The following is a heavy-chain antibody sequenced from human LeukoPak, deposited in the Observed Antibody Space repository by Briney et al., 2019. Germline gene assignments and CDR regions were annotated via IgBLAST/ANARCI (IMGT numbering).Heavy chain of an antibody. CDR1: GFTFSSYG. V-gene: IGHV3-33*08. Sequence: GGSLRLSCAASGFTFSSYGMHWVRQAPGKGLEWVAVIWYDGSNKYYADSVKGRFTISRDNSKNTLYLQMNSLRAEDTAVYYCARSPQGRLRYFDWLLQPLDYWGQGTLVTVSS. CDR3: ARSPQGRLRYFDWLLQPLDY. CDR2: IWYDGSNK. J-gene: IGHJ4*02. D-gene: IGHD3-9*01.